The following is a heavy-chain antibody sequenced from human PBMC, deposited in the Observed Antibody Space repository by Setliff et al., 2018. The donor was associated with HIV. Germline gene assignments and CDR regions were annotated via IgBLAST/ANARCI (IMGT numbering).Heavy chain of an antibody. J-gene: IGHJ4*02. CDR1: GGSFTGYA. CDR2: IIPFFGAP. CDR3: ARGDMIAFGGIGPFDY. Sequence: SVKVSCKASGGSFTGYAITWVRQAPGQGLEWMGGIIPFFGAPNYAQNFQGRVTITADESTSTAYMELSSLRSADTAVYYCARGDMIAFGGIGPFDYWGQGTLVTVSS. D-gene: IGHD3-16*01. V-gene: IGHV1-69*13.